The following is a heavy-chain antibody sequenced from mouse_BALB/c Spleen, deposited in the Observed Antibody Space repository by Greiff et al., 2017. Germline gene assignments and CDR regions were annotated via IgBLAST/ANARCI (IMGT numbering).Heavy chain of an antibody. D-gene: IGHD2-4*01. V-gene: IGHV14-3*02. CDR3: ARSMITRDYAMDY. J-gene: IGHJ4*01. CDR1: GFNIKDTY. Sequence: VQLQQSGAELVKPGASVKLSCKASGFNIKDTYMHWVKQRPEQGLEWIGRIDPANGNTKYDPKFQGKATITADTSSNTAYLQLSSLTSEDTAVYYCARSMITRDYAMDYWGQGTSVTVSS. CDR2: IDPANGNT.